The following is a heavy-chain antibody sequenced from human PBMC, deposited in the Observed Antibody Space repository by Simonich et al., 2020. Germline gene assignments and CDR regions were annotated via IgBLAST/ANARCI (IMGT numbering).Heavy chain of an antibody. CDR2: INPNSGGT. D-gene: IGHD7-27*01. J-gene: IGHJ4*02. CDR3: ARSPRGELGDFDY. Sequence: QLQLVQSGAEVKKPGASVKGSCKASGYTFTGYYMHWVRQAPGQGLEWVGWINPNSGGTNYAQKLQGRVTMTRDTSISTAYMELSRLRSDDTAVYYCARSPRGELGDFDYWGQGTLVTVSS. V-gene: IGHV1-2*02. CDR1: GYTFTGYY.